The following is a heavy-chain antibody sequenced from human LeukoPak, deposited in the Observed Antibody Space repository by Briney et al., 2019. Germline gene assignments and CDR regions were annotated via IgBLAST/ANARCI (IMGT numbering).Heavy chain of an antibody. CDR1: GFTFSSYW. CDR3: ARAPSEIGGYYPEYFRH. V-gene: IGHV3-74*01. J-gene: IGHJ1*01. Sequence: PGGSLRLSCAASGFTFSSYWMHWVRQAPGKGLVWVSRIKSDGKTNYADSVKGRFTISRDNAKNTASLQMNSLRAEDTGVYYCARAPSEIGGYYPEYFRHWGQGTLVTASS. CDR2: IKSDGKT. D-gene: IGHD3-22*01.